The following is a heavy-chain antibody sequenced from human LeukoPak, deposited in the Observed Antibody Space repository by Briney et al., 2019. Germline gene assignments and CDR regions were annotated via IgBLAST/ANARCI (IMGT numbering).Heavy chain of an antibody. CDR3: ARPPYYGSGSYFDY. CDR2: ISYDGSNK. CDR1: GFTFSSYA. Sequence: PGRSLRLSCAASGFTFSSYAMHWVRQAPGKGLEWVAVISYDGSNKYYADSVKGRFTISRDNSKNTLYLQMNSLRAGDTAVYYCARPPYYGSGSYFDYWGQGTLVTVSS. V-gene: IGHV3-30-3*01. D-gene: IGHD3-10*01. J-gene: IGHJ4*02.